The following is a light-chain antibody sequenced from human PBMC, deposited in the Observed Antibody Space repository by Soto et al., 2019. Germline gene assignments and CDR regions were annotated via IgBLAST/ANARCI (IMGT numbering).Light chain of an antibody. CDR1: QSVLYSSNNKIY. J-gene: IGKJ2*01. CDR2: WAS. V-gene: IGKV4-1*01. Sequence: DIVMTQSPDSLAVSLGERATINCKSSQSVLYSSNNKIYLAWYQQKPGQPPKLLIYWASTRESGVPDRFSGGGSVTDFTLTISSLQAEDVAVYFCQQYFTTPYTFGQGTKVDIK. CDR3: QQYFTTPYT.